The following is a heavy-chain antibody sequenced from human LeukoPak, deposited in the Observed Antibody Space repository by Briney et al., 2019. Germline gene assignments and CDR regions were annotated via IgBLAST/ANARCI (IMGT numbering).Heavy chain of an antibody. CDR2: IYYSGST. CDR1: GGSISSSSYY. V-gene: IGHV4-39*01. CDR3: ARHRAVSVVGNFYFDY. D-gene: IGHD1-26*01. Sequence: SETLSLTCTVSGGSISSSSYYWGWIRQPPGKGLEWIGSIYYSGSTYYNPSLKSRVTISVDTSKNQFSLKLSSVTAADTAVYYCARHRAVSVVGNFYFDYWGQGTLVTVSS. J-gene: IGHJ4*02.